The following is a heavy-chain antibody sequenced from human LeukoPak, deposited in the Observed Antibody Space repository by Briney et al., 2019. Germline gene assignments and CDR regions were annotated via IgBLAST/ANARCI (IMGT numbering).Heavy chain of an antibody. CDR1: GFTFSSYD. V-gene: IGHV3-13*01. CDR3: AREQWLVRCFDY. D-gene: IGHD6-19*01. CDR2: IGTAGDT. Sequence: GGSLRLSCAASGFTFSSYDMHWVRQATGKGLEWVSAIGTAGDTYYPGSVKGRFTISRENAKNSSYLQMNSLRAGDTAVYYCAREQWLVRCFDYWGQGTLVTVSS. J-gene: IGHJ4*02.